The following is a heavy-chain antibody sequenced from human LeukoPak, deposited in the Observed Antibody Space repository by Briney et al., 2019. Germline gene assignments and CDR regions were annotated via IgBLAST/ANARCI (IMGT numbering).Heavy chain of an antibody. D-gene: IGHD2-2*02. J-gene: IGHJ5*02. CDR2: ISGSSGST. CDR1: GFTFSTYA. CDR3: AKGPYCSTTSCYTMGCFDP. V-gene: IGHV3-23*01. Sequence: GGSLRLSCAASGFTFSTYAMSWVRLAPGKGLEWVSSISGSSGSTYYADSVKGRFTISRDNSKNTLYLQMDSLRTEDTAVYYCAKGPYCSTTSCYTMGCFDPWGQGTLVTVSS.